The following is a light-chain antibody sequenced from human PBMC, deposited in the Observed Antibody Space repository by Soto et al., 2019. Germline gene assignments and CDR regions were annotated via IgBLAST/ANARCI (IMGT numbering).Light chain of an antibody. Sequence: EIVLTQSPGTLSLSPGERATLFCSASQSVSSSYLAWYQQKPGQAPRLLIYGASTRATGIPARFSGSGSGTEFILTSSRLEPEDFAVYYCQQYGSSPWTFGQGTKVDIK. J-gene: IGKJ1*01. CDR2: GAS. CDR3: QQYGSSPWT. V-gene: IGKV3-20*01. CDR1: QSVSSSY.